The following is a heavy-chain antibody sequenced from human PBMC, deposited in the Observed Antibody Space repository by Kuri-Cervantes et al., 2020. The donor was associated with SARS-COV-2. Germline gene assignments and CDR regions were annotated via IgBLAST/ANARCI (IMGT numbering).Heavy chain of an antibody. J-gene: IGHJ6*03. CDR1: GDTISTDTYY. Sequence: SETLSLTCSVSGDTISTDTYYWGWIRQPAGKGLEWIGRIYTSGSTNYNPSLKSRVTMSVDTSKNQFSLKLSSVTAADTAVYYCARVRVGYYYGSGRGDYYYYYMDVWGKGTTVTVSS. V-gene: IGHV4-61*02. CDR2: IYTSGST. D-gene: IGHD3-10*01. CDR3: ARVRVGYYYGSGRGDYYYYYMDV.